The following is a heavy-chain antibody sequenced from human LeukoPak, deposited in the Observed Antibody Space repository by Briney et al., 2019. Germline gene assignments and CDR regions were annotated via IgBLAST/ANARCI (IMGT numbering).Heavy chain of an antibody. D-gene: IGHD2-2*02. J-gene: IGHJ5*02. CDR1: GGSISSSSYY. CDR2: IYYSGST. Sequence: SETLSLTCTVSGGSISSSSYYWGWIRQPPGKGLEWIGSIYYSGSTYYNPSLKSRVTISVDTSKNQFSLKLSSVTAADTAVYYCARAGVVVPAAINWFDPWGQGTLVTVSS. CDR3: ARAGVVVPAAINWFDP. V-gene: IGHV4-39*01.